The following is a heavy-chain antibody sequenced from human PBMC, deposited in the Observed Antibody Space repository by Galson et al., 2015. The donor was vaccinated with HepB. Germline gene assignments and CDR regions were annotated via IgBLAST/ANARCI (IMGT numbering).Heavy chain of an antibody. CDR2: ISHSTLYT. CDR1: GFRFSDYY. V-gene: IGHV3-11*06. J-gene: IGHJ4*02. D-gene: IGHD4-17*01. Sequence: SLRLSCAASGFRFSDYYMSWIRQAPGKGLEWVSYISHSTLYTNYADSVKGRITISRDNARNSLYLQLNSLRAEDTAVYYCARVADVDYGDRSHFDFWGQGTLVTVSS. CDR3: ARVADVDYGDRSHFDF.